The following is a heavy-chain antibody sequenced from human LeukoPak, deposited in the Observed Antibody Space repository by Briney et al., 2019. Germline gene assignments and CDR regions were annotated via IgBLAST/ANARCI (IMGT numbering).Heavy chain of an antibody. CDR3: ARAFAGIAVAGTGWFDP. V-gene: IGHV4-59*01. D-gene: IGHD6-19*01. CDR1: GGSISSYY. CDR2: IYYSGST. Sequence: SETLSLTCTVCGGSISSYYWSGLRQPPGKGLEWIGYIYYSGSTNYNPSLKSRVTISVDTSKNQFSLKLSSVTAADTAVYYCARAFAGIAVAGTGWFDPWGQGTLVTVSS. J-gene: IGHJ5*02.